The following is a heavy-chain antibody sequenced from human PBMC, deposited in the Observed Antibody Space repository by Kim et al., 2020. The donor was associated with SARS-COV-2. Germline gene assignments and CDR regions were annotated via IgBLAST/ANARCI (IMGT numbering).Heavy chain of an antibody. CDR2: TYHSGNT. D-gene: IGHD7-27*01. V-gene: IGHV4-34*01. CDR1: GGSFSGYY. CDR3: ARNWGSDAFDF. J-gene: IGHJ3*01. Sequence: SETLSLTCSVNGGSFSGYYWSWIRQPPGKGLEWIGDTYHSGNTNINPSLKSRVTISDDTSKSQFSLRLSSVTAADTAMYYCARNWGSDAFDFWGQGTMVT.